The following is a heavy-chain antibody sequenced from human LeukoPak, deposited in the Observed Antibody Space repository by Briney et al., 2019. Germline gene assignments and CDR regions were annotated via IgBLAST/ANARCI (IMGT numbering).Heavy chain of an antibody. CDR2: IKQDGSDK. CDR3: ARHSSGSYYTY. CDR1: GFTLSSSW. D-gene: IGHD3-10*01. Sequence: GGSLRLSCAASGFTLSSSWMSWVRQAPGKGLEWVAHIKQDGSDKYYVDSVKGRFTISRDNAKNSLYLQMNSLRADDTAMYYCARHSSGSYYTYWGQGTLVTVSS. V-gene: IGHV3-7*01. J-gene: IGHJ4*02.